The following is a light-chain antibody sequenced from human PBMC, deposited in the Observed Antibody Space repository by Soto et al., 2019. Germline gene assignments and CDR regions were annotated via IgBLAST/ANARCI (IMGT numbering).Light chain of an antibody. V-gene: IGLV2-11*01. J-gene: IGLJ3*02. CDR3: CSYAGSYTWV. Sequence: QSALTQPRSVSGSPGQSVTISCTGTSSDVGAYNYVSWYQQHPGKPPKLMICDVSKRPSGVPDRFSGSKSGNAASLTISGLQAEDEADYYCCSYAGSYTWVFGGGTKLTV. CDR2: DVS. CDR1: SSDVGAYNY.